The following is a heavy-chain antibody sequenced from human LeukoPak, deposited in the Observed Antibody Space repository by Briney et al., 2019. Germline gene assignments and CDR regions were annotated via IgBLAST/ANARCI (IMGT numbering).Heavy chain of an antibody. V-gene: IGHV1-18*01. CDR2: ISAYNGNT. D-gene: IGHD2-15*01. J-gene: IGHJ4*02. CDR3: ARDIVVVVAIPTYYFDY. CDR1: GYTFTSYG. Sequence: ASVKVSCKASGYTFTSYGISWVRQAPGQGLEWMGCISAYNGNTNYAQKLQGRVTMTTDTSTSTAYMELRSLRSDDTAVYYCARDIVVVVAIPTYYFDYWGQGTLVTVSS.